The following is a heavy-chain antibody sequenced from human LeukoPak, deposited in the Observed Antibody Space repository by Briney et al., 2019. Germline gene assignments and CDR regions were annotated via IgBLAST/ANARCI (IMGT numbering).Heavy chain of an antibody. CDR3: ARSYYYDSSFFDY. V-gene: IGHV4-61*02. J-gene: IGHJ4*02. CDR1: GGSISSGSYY. CDR2: IYTSGGT. D-gene: IGHD3-22*01. Sequence: SQTLSLTCTVSGGSISSGSYYWSWIRQPAGKGLEWIGRIYTSGGTNYNPSLKSRVTISVDTSKNQFSLKLSSVTAADTAVYYCARSYYYDSSFFDYWGQGTLVTVSS.